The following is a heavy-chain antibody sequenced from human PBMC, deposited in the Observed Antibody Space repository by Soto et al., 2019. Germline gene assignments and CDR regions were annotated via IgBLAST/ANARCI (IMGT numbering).Heavy chain of an antibody. J-gene: IGHJ6*02. CDR1: GFTFSSYG. CDR2: ISYDGSNK. CDR3: AKDLWYNADSSGWGYYYYGMDV. Sequence: QVQLVESGGGVVQPGRSLRLSCAASGFTFSSYGMHWVRQAPGKGREWVAVISYDGSNKYYADSVKGRFTISRDNSKNTLYLQMNSLRAEDTAVYYCAKDLWYNADSSGWGYYYYGMDVWGQGTTVTVSS. V-gene: IGHV3-30*18. D-gene: IGHD6-19*01.